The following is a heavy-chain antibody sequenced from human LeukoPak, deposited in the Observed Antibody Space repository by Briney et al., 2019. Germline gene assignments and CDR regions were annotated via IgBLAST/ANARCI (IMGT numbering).Heavy chain of an antibody. V-gene: IGHV1-46*01. J-gene: IGHJ6*03. CDR3: ARVSSGWYPGYMDV. CDR1: GYTFTSYY. Sequence: ASVKVSCKASGYTFTSYYMHWVRQAPGQGLEWMGIINPSGGSTSYAQKLQGRVTMTTDTSTSTAYMELRSLRSDDTAVYYCARVSSGWYPGYMDVWGKGTTVTISS. D-gene: IGHD6-19*01. CDR2: INPSGGST.